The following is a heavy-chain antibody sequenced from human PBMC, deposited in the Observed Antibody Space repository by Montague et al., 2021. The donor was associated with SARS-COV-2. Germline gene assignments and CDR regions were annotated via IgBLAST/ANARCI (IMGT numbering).Heavy chain of an antibody. CDR3: TRDYRSDVGEGFDI. J-gene: IGHJ3*02. Sequence: SLRLSCAASGFTFSNYDMNWVRQAPGKGLEWISYIRTSANNTSYAGSVKGRFTMSRDNGKNTLYLQMNSLRVEDTAVYYCTRDYRSDVGEGFDIWGQGTQVTVSS. D-gene: IGHD3-16*02. CDR1: GFTFSNYD. V-gene: IGHV3-48*03. CDR2: IRTSANNT.